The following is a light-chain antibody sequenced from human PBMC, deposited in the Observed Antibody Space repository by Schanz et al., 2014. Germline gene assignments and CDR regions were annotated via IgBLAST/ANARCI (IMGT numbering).Light chain of an antibody. V-gene: IGKV3-20*01. CDR2: RAS. CDR1: QSVDSN. Sequence: EIVMTQTPGTLSLSPGERATLSCRASQSVDSNLAWYQQKPGQAPRLLIYRASSRATGIPDRFSGSGSGTDFTLTISRLEPEDFAIYYCQQYGSSVMYTFGQGTKLEIK. CDR3: QQYGSSVMYT. J-gene: IGKJ2*01.